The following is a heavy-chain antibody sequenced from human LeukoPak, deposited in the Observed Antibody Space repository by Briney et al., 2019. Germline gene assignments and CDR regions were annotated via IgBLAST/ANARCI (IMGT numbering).Heavy chain of an antibody. CDR2: IIPIFGTT. CDR1: GGTFSNYA. D-gene: IGHD4-11*01. CDR3: ARVKSETVTTPIQPFDY. J-gene: IGHJ4*02. Sequence: ASVNVSCKASGGTFSNYAISWVRQAPGQGLEWMGGIIPIFGTTNYAQKFQGRVTITADESTSTAYMELSSLRSEDTAVYYCARVKSETVTTPIQPFDYWGQGTLVTVSS. V-gene: IGHV1-69*01.